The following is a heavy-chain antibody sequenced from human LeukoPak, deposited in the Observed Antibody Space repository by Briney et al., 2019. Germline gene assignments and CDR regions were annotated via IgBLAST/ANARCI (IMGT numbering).Heavy chain of an antibody. V-gene: IGHV1-2*02. CDR1: GHTFTVYY. CDR2: ITLNSGDT. J-gene: IGHJ4*02. D-gene: IGHD7-27*01. Sequence: ASEKVSCKASGHTFTVYYIHWVRQAPGQGLEWMGWITLNSGDTKYAQKFQGRVTMTSDTSITTAYMELSRLKFDDTAIYYCAREGELGLNDWGQGTLVTVSS. CDR3: AREGELGLND.